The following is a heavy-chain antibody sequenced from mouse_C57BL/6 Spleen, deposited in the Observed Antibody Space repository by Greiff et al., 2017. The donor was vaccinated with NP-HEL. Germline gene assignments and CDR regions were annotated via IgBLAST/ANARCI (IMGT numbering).Heavy chain of an antibody. CDR2: IDPSDSET. Sequence: VQLQQSGAELVRPGSSVKLSCKASGYTFTSYWMHWVKQRPIQGLEWIGNIDPSDSETHYNQKFKDKATLTVDKSSSTAYMQLSSLTSEDSAVYYCARLHDPTTADAMDYWGQGTSVTVSS. D-gene: IGHD2-12*01. CDR3: ARLHDPTTADAMDY. V-gene: IGHV1-52*01. J-gene: IGHJ4*01. CDR1: GYTFTSYW.